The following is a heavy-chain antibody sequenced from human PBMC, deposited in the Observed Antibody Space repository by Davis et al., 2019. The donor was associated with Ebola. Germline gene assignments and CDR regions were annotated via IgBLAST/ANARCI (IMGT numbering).Heavy chain of an antibody. J-gene: IGHJ6*02. Sequence: SETLSLTFTVSGGSISSYYWSWIRQPPGKGLEWIGYIYYSGSTNYNPSLKSRVTISVDTSKNQFSLKLSSVTAADTAVYYCARQGRLYYYYGMDVWGQGTTVTVSS. V-gene: IGHV4-59*08. CDR1: GGSISSYY. CDR2: IYYSGST. CDR3: ARQGRLYYYYGMDV.